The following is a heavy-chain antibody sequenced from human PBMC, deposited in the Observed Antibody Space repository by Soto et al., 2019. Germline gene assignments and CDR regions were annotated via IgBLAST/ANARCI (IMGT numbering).Heavy chain of an antibody. V-gene: IGHV3-21*01. D-gene: IGHD6-13*01. CDR3: ARWVKGIDY. Sequence: EVQLVESGGGLVKPGGSLRLSCAGSGFTFSSDSMYWVRQAPGKGLEWVSAISSSSSYIYYADSVKGRFTISRDNAKNSLYLQMNSLRADDAAVYYCARWVKGIDYCGQGSLVTVAS. J-gene: IGHJ4*02. CDR1: GFTFSSDS. CDR2: ISSSSSYI.